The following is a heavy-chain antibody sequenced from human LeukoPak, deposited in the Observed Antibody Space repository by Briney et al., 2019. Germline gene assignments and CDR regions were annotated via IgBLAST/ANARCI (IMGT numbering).Heavy chain of an antibody. CDR1: GYTFTSYY. V-gene: IGHV1-46*01. J-gene: IGHJ4*02. CDR3: ARAASMVRGVGHPPSYYFDY. Sequence: ASVKVSCKASGYTFTSYYMHWVRQAPGQGLEWMGIINPSGGSTSYAQKFQGRVTMTRDTSTSTVYMELSSLRSEDTAVYYCARAASMVRGVGHPPSYYFDYWGQGTLVTVSS. D-gene: IGHD3-10*01. CDR2: INPSGGST.